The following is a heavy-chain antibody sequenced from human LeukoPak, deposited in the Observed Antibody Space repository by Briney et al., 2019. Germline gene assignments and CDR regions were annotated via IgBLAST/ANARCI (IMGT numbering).Heavy chain of an antibody. CDR2: IYPGDSDT. Sequence: GESLKISCKGSGYSFTSYWIGWVRQMPGKGLEWMGIIYPGDSDTRYSPSFQGQVTISADKSISTAYLQWSSLKASNTAMYYCARGQQLVRSWFDPWGQGTLVTVSS. V-gene: IGHV5-51*01. CDR3: ARGQQLVRSWFDP. D-gene: IGHD6-13*01. CDR1: GYSFTSYW. J-gene: IGHJ5*02.